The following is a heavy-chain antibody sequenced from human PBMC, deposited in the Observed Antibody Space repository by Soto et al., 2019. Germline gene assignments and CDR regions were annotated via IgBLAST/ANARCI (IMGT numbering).Heavy chain of an antibody. J-gene: IGHJ1*01. D-gene: IGHD4-17*01. CDR3: TRGDYGDYVVRS. CDR1: GFTFTPFA. V-gene: IGHV3-23*01. Sequence: GGSLRLSCAASGFTFTPFAMTWVRQAPGKGLDWVSSISASGGSTYYADSVKGRFTISRDNSKNTLYLQMNSLRADDTAVYFCTRGDYGDYVVRSWGQGTLVTVSS. CDR2: ISASGGST.